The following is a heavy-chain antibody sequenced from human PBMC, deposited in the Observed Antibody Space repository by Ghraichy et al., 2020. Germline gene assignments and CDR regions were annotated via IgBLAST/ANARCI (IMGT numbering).Heavy chain of an antibody. CDR1: GGSFSGYY. J-gene: IGHJ4*02. Sequence: SETLSLTCAVYGGSFSGYYWSWICQPPGKGLEWIGEINHSGSTNYNPSLKSRVTISVDTSKNQFSLKLSSVTAADTAVYYCARGGRWLHNFDYWGQGTLVTVSS. CDR3: ARGGRWLHNFDY. D-gene: IGHD5-24*01. CDR2: INHSGST. V-gene: IGHV4-34*01.